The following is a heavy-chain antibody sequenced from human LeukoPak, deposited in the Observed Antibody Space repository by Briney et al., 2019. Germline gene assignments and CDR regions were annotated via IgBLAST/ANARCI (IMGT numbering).Heavy chain of an antibody. CDR2: IYYSGST. Sequence: SETLSLTCTVSGDSISSYYWSWIRQPPGKGLEWIGYIYYSGSTNYNPSLKSRVTISVDTSKNQFSLKLSSVTAADTAVYYCAXXXXSLXYDYVWGSYRSYFDYWGQGTLVTVSS. V-gene: IGHV4-59*01. D-gene: IGHD3-16*02. J-gene: IGHJ4*02. CDR3: AXXXXSLXYDYVWGSYRSYFDY. CDR1: GDSISSYY.